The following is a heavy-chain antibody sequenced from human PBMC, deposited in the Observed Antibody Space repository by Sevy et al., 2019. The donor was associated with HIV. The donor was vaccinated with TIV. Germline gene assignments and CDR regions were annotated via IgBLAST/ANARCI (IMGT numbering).Heavy chain of an antibody. CDR1: GFTFSSFS. Sequence: GGSLRLSCAASGFTFSSFSMNWVRQAPGKGPEWISYISTRSSAIYYADSMKGRFTISRDNSKNSLYLQMNSLRAEDTAVYYCARESGSGTPVGVYYYYYTMDVWGQGTTVTVSS. J-gene: IGHJ6*02. CDR3: ARESGSGTPVGVYYYYYTMDV. CDR2: ISTRSSAI. D-gene: IGHD6-13*01. V-gene: IGHV3-48*01.